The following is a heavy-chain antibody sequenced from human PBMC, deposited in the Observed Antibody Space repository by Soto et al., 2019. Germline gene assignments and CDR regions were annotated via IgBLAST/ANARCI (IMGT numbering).Heavy chain of an antibody. D-gene: IGHD2-2*01. CDR3: AKDLEGYCSSTSCYTYFGLDV. J-gene: IGHJ6*02. Sequence: GGSLRLSCAASGFTFSSYWMSWVRQAPGKGLEWVAVISYDGSNKYYADSVKGRFTISRDNSKHTLFLQMNSLRPEDTAVYYCAKDLEGYCSSTSCYTYFGLDVWGQGTTVTVSS. CDR1: GFTFSSYW. V-gene: IGHV3-30*18. CDR2: ISYDGSNK.